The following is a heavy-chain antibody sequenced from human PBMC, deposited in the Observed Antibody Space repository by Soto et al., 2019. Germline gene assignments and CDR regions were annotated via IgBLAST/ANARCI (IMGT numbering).Heavy chain of an antibody. J-gene: IGHJ4*02. CDR1: GFTFSGSA. V-gene: IGHV3-73*01. CDR3: NIDPIYCSSTSCYSSDY. D-gene: IGHD2-2*01. CDR2: IRSKANSYAT. Sequence: PGGSLRLSCAASGFTFSGSAMHWVRQASGKGLEWVGRIRSKANSYATAYAASVKGRFTISRDDSKNTAYLQMNSLKTEDTAVYYCNIDPIYCSSTSCYSSDYWGQGTLVTVSS.